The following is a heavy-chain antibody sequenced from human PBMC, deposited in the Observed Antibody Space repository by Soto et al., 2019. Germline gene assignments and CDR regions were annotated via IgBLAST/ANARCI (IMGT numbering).Heavy chain of an antibody. J-gene: IGHJ4*02. CDR2: IIPIFGTA. CDR1: GGTFSSYA. V-gene: IGHV1-69*06. Sequence: SVKVSCKASGGTFSSYAISWVRQAPGQGLEWMGGIIPIFGTANYAQKFQGRVTITADKSTSTAYMELSSLRSEDTAVYYCARDVGGSYVFDYWGQGTLVTVSS. CDR3: ARDVGGSYVFDY. D-gene: IGHD1-26*01.